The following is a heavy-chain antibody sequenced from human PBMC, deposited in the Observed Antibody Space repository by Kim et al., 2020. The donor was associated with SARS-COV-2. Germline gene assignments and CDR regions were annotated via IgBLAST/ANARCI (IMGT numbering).Heavy chain of an antibody. D-gene: IGHD3-3*01. J-gene: IGHJ6*02. CDR2: IYSGGTT. CDR1: GFTVSSNY. CDR3: ARVGVGYYDFWSGPKSDLYCGMDV. Sequence: GGSLRLSCAASGFTVSSNYMSWVRQAPGKGLECVSVIYSGGTTYYADSVKGRFTISRDNSKNTLYLQMNSLTAEDTAVYYCARVGVGYYDFWSGPKSDLYCGMDVWGQGTTVTVSS. V-gene: IGHV3-53*01.